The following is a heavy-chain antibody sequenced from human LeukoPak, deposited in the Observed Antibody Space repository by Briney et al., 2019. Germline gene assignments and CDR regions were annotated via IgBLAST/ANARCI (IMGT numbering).Heavy chain of an antibody. V-gene: IGHV3-48*04. CDR2: ISSGGSPI. CDR1: GFTITSWS. CDR3: TYLRTPYYNDKWVDP. J-gene: IGHJ5*02. D-gene: IGHD3/OR15-3a*01. Sequence: PGGSLRLTCAVSGFTITSWSMNWVRQAPGKGLEWLPYISSGGSPIYYADSVKGRFTISRDDAKNLVYLQMNSLRAEDTAVYYCTYLRTPYYNDKWVDPWGQGALVTVSS.